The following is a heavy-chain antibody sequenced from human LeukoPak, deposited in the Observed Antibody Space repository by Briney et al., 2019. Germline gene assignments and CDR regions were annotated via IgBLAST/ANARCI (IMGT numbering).Heavy chain of an antibody. V-gene: IGHV3-48*03. CDR3: ARDDYGGNYNWFDP. CDR1: GFTFSSYE. D-gene: IGHD4-23*01. CDR2: ISSSGSTI. J-gene: IGHJ5*02. Sequence: GGSLRLSCAASGFTFSSYEMNWVRQAPGKGLEWVSYISSSGSTIYYAVSVKGRFTISRDNAKNSLYLQMNSLRAEDTAVYYCARDDYGGNYNWFDPWGQGTLVTVSS.